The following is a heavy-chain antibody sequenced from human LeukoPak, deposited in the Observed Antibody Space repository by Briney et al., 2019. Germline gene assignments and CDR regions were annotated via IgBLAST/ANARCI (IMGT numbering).Heavy chain of an antibody. Sequence: PSETLSLTCTVSGGSISSYYWSWIRQPPGKGLEWIGEINHSGSTNYNPSLKSRVTISVDTSKNQFSLKLSSVTAADTAVYYCARGAPYYFDYWGQGTLVTVSS. J-gene: IGHJ4*02. V-gene: IGHV4-34*01. CDR3: ARGAPYYFDY. CDR1: GGSISSYY. CDR2: INHSGST.